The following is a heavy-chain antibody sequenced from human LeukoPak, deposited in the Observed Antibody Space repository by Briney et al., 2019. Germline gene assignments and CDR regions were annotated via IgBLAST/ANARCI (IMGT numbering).Heavy chain of an antibody. CDR1: GGSITNTNYY. V-gene: IGHV4-39*07. CDR2: VYHSGIT. Sequence: SETLSLTCTVSGGSITNTNYYWAWIRQPPGEGLEWIGSVYHSGITYYTPSLKSRVSISVDTSKNQFSLKVTSVTAADTAVYYCARGAYCGGDCYCFDYWGQGTLVTVSS. J-gene: IGHJ4*02. D-gene: IGHD2-21*02. CDR3: ARGAYCGGDCYCFDY.